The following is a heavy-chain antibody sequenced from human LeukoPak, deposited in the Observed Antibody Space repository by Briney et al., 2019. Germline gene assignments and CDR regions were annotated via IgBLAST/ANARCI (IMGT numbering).Heavy chain of an antibody. V-gene: IGHV1-2*06. CDR1: GYTFTCYY. Sequence: ASVKVSCKASGYTFTCYYMHWVRQAPGQGLEWMGRINPNSGGTNYAQKFQGRVTMTRDTSISTAYMELSRLRSDDTAVYYCARVSGGLLWFGESPIDYWGQGTLVTVSS. D-gene: IGHD3-10*01. CDR2: INPNSGGT. CDR3: ARVSGGLLWFGESPIDY. J-gene: IGHJ4*02.